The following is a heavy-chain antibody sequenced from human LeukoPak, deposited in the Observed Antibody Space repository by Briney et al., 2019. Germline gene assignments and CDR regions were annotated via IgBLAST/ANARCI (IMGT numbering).Heavy chain of an antibody. D-gene: IGHD3-10*01. CDR2: IWFDGSDK. V-gene: IGHV3-33*01. Sequence: PGRSLRLSCAASGFTFSSYGMHWVRQAPGKGLEWVAVIWFDGSDKYYADSVKGRFTISRDDSKNTLYLQMNSLRAEVTAVYYCARLEYYYVSGNYYKLFDYWGQGTLVTVCS. CDR1: GFTFSSYG. J-gene: IGHJ4*02. CDR3: ARLEYYYVSGNYYKLFDY.